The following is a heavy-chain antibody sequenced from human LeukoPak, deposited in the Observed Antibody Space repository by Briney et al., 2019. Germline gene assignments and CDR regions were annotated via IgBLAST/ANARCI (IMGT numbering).Heavy chain of an antibody. CDR1: VFTFSSYA. D-gene: IGHD4-11*01. CDR2: ISGSGGST. Sequence: VGSLRLSCAASVFTFSSYAMSWVRQAPGKGLEWVSAISGSGGSTYYADSVKGRFTISRDNSKNTLYLQMNSLRAEDTAVYYCAKQFTVTSLGRDYWGQGTLVTVSS. CDR3: AKQFTVTSLGRDY. J-gene: IGHJ4*02. V-gene: IGHV3-23*01.